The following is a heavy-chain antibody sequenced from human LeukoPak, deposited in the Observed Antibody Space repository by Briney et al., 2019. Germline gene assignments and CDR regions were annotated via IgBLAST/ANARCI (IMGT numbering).Heavy chain of an antibody. CDR3: AREIRGSTYGQDY. CDR2: ISSSSGTI. D-gene: IGHD5-18*01. Sequence: GGSLRLSCAASGFTFSSYSMNWVRQAPGKGLEWVSYISSSSGTIYYADSVKGRFTISRDNAKNSLYLQMNSLRAEDTAVYYCAREIRGSTYGQDYWGQGTLVTVSS. V-gene: IGHV3-48*01. J-gene: IGHJ4*02. CDR1: GFTFSSYS.